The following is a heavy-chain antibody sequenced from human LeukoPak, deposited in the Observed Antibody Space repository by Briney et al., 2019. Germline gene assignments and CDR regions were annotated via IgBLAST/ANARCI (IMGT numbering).Heavy chain of an antibody. CDR3: AKSGYFDSTGYYYFDH. CDR2: ISGGGGST. D-gene: IGHD3-22*01. V-gene: IGHV3-23*01. CDR1: GFTFSGYA. J-gene: IGHJ4*02. Sequence: PGRSLRLSCAASGFTFSGYAMSWVRQAPGKGLEWISAISGGGGSTYYADSVKGRFTISRDNSKNTLYLQMNSLRAEDTAVYYCAKSGYFDSTGYYYFDHWGQGTLVTVSS.